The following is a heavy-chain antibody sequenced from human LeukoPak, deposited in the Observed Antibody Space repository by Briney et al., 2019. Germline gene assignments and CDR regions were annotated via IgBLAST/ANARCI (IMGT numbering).Heavy chain of an antibody. CDR3: ARVERAGDAFDI. CDR1: GYTFTSYG. CDR2: INPNSGGT. Sequence: ASVKVSCKASGYTFTSYGISWVRQAPGQGLEWMGWINPNSGGTNYAQKFQGRVTMTRDTSISTAYMELSRLRSDDTAVYYCARVERAGDAFDIWGQGTMVTVSS. J-gene: IGHJ3*02. V-gene: IGHV1-2*02.